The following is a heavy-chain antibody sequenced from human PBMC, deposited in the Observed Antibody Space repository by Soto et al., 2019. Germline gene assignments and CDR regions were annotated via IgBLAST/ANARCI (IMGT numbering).Heavy chain of an antibody. Sequence: KPSETLSLTCAVYGGSFSGYYWSWIRQPPGKGLEWIGEINHSGSTNYNPSLKSRVTISVDTSKNQFSLKLSSVTAADTAVYYCASGGTGQYYLDYWGQGTLVTVSS. V-gene: IGHV4-34*01. CDR2: INHSGST. J-gene: IGHJ4*02. CDR3: ASGGTGQYYLDY. CDR1: GGSFSGYY. D-gene: IGHD1-1*01.